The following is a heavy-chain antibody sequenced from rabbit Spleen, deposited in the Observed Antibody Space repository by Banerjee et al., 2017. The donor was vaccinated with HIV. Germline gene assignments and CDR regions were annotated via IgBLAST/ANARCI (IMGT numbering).Heavy chain of an antibody. V-gene: IGHV1S7*01. CDR1: RFDFSTYS. CDR3: VREAGYGGYGDANL. D-gene: IGHD6-1*01. J-gene: IGHJ4*01. CDR2: IVPIFGVT. Sequence: HLKESGGGLVQPGGSLKLSCKASRFDFSTYSMSWVRQAPGKGLEWIGYIVPIFGVTYYANWVNGRFTISSHNAQNTLYLQLNSLTAADTATYFCVREAGYGGYGDANLWGPGTLVTVS.